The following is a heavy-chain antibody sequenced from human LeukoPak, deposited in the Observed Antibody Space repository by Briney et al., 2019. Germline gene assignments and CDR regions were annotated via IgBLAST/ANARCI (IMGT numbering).Heavy chain of an antibody. J-gene: IGHJ4*02. V-gene: IGHV3-30*02. D-gene: IGHD2-2*01. CDR1: GFTFSSYG. CDR3: AKSGYCSSTSCADY. CDR2: IRYDGSNK. Sequence: GGSLRLSCAASGFTFSSYGMHWVRQAPGKGLEWVAFIRYDGSNKYYADSVKGRFTISRDNSKNTLYLQMNSLRAEDTAVYYCAKSGYCSSTSCADYWGQGTLVTVSS.